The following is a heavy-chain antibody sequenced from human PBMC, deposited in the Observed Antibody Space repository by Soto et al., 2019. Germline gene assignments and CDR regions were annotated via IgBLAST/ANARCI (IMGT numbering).Heavy chain of an antibody. V-gene: IGHV3-23*01. CDR2: ISGGGSTA. Sequence: GGSLRLSCAASGFTFTSYVMSWVRQAPGKGLEWVAGISGGGSTAFYADSVKGRFTISRDNAKNTVVLQMDSLRAEDTAIYYCAKDSNKYSSSLRGRYFDYWGQGTLVTVSS. D-gene: IGHD3-22*01. J-gene: IGHJ4*02. CDR3: AKDSNKYSSSLRGRYFDY. CDR1: GFTFTSYV.